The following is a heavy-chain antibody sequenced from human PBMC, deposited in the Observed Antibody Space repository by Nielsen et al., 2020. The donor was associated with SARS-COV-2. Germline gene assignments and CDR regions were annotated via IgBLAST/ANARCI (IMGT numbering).Heavy chain of an antibody. J-gene: IGHJ2*01. CDR3: AKVYGDYVGFFDV. D-gene: IGHD4-17*01. Sequence: GGSLRLSCVGSGFTFDDYAMHWVRQAPGKGLEWASGISWNSVSIDYADSVKGRFTISRDNAKSSLYLQMNSLRAEDTAFYYCAKVYGDYVGFFDVWGRGTLVTVSS. CDR2: ISWNSVSI. CDR1: GFTFDDYA. V-gene: IGHV3-9*01.